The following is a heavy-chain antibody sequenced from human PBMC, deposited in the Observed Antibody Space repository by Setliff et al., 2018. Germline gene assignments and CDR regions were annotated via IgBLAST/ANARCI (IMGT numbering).Heavy chain of an antibody. Sequence: PSETLSLTCTVSGGSISSGDYYWSWIRQPPGKGLEWIGYIYYSGSTYYNPSLKSRVTISVDTSKNQFSLKLSSVTAADTAVYYCARGGDYCGGECYIPPPDSYWGQGTLVTVSS. J-gene: IGHJ4*02. CDR1: GGSISSGDYY. V-gene: IGHV4-30-4*08. CDR2: IYYSGST. D-gene: IGHD2-21*01. CDR3: ARGGDYCGGECYIPPPDSY.